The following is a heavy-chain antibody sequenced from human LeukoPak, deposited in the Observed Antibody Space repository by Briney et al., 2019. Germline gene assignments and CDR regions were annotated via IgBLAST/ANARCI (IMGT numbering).Heavy chain of an antibody. CDR3: ARDNDFWSGYYRRDY. Sequence: SETLSLTCTVSGYSISSGYYWGWIRQPPGKGLEWIGSIYHSGSTYYNPSLKSRVTISVDTSKNQFSLKLSSVTAADTAVYYCARDNDFWSGYYRRDYWGQGTLVTVSS. J-gene: IGHJ4*02. CDR2: IYHSGST. V-gene: IGHV4-38-2*02. D-gene: IGHD3-3*01. CDR1: GYSISSGYY.